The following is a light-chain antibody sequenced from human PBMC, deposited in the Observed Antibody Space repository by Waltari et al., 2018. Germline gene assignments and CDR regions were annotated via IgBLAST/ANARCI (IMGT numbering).Light chain of an antibody. J-gene: IGKJ2*01. Sequence: DIVMTQSPDSLAVSLGARATINCKSNQSLLYSSNNKNYLAWYQQKAGQPPKLLTYWASTREYGVPDRFSASGSGTDFTLTISSLQAEDVAVYYCQQYYSSSYTFGQGTKLEIK. CDR2: WAS. V-gene: IGKV4-1*01. CDR1: QSLLYSSNNKNY. CDR3: QQYYSSSYT.